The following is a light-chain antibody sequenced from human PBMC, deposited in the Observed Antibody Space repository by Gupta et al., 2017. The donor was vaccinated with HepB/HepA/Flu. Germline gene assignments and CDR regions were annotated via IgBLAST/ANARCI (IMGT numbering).Light chain of an antibody. CDR3: QQDNDWPIA. V-gene: IGKV3-15*01. CDR1: HSVSSN. J-gene: IGKJ5*01. CDR2: DTS. Sequence: IVMTQSPATLSVSPGERVTLSCRASHSVSSNVAWYQKKRSQAPTLLIYDTSSRATGVPARFSDSGSGTEFTLTISSLQSEDFAVYYCQQDNDWPIAFGQGTLLEIK.